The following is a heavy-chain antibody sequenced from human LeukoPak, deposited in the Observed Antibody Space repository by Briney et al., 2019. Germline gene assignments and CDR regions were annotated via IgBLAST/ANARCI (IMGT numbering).Heavy chain of an antibody. V-gene: IGHV4-59*02. J-gene: IGHJ5*02. D-gene: IGHD2-8*01. CDR1: GDSVSSYF. Sequence: SETLSLTCTVSGDSVSSYFWSWIRQPPGKGLEWIGYIYYNERSNYNPSLRSRVTISIDTSKNQFSLKLNSVTAADTAVYYCARADQWRTNWFDPWGQGTLVTVSS. CDR3: ARADQWRTNWFDP. CDR2: IYYNERS.